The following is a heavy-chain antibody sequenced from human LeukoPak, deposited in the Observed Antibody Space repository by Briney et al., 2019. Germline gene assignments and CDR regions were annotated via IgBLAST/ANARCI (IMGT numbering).Heavy chain of an antibody. CDR3: ARGSCSSTSCYRDKYRYGMDV. CDR2: IYYNENT. Sequence: SETLSLTCTVSGDSISSGGYYWSWIRQHPGKGLEWIGYIYYNENTYYNPSLKSRITLSVDTSKNQFSLKLISVTAADTAVYYCARGSCSSTSCYRDKYRYGMDVWGQGTTVTVSS. J-gene: IGHJ6*02. CDR1: GDSISSGGYY. V-gene: IGHV4-31*03. D-gene: IGHD2-2*01.